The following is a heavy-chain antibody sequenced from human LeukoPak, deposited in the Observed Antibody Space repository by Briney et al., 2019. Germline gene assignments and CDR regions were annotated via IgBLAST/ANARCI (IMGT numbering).Heavy chain of an antibody. CDR3: ARVLYDFWSGFQTSFDY. J-gene: IGHJ4*02. CDR1: GFTFSSYW. Sequence: GGSLRLSCAASGFTFSSYWMSWVRQAPGKGLEWVANIKQDGSGKYYVDSVKGRFTISRDNAKNSLYLQMNSLRAEDTAVYYCARVLYDFWSGFQTSFDYWGQGTLVTVSS. V-gene: IGHV3-7*01. D-gene: IGHD3-3*01. CDR2: IKQDGSGK.